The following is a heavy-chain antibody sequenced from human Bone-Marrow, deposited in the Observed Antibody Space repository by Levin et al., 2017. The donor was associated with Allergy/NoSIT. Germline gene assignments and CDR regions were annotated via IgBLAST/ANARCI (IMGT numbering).Heavy chain of an antibody. CDR1: GFTFSSYR. Sequence: ASVKVSCAASGFTFSSYRMNWVRQAPGKGLEWVSYISSSSSTIYYADSVKGRFTISRDNAKNSLYLQMNSLRAEDTAVYYCARAGYCSGGSCYSFDDYYGMDGWGQGTTVTVSS. D-gene: IGHD2-15*01. J-gene: IGHJ6*02. CDR2: ISSSSSTI. V-gene: IGHV3-48*04. CDR3: ARAGYCSGGSCYSFDDYYGMDG.